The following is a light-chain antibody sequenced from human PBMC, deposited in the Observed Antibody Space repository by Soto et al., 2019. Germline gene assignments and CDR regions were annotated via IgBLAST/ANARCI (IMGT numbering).Light chain of an antibody. CDR2: AAS. V-gene: IGKV1-39*01. CDR3: QQSYSSPPT. J-gene: IGKJ1*01. Sequence: DIQMTQSPSSLSASVGDRVTITCRASQNIGRFLNWYQQKPGKAPKLLIFAASSLQSGVPSRFSGSRSGPDFTLIISSLQPEDFATYYCQQSYSSPPTFGQGTKVDIK. CDR1: QNIGRF.